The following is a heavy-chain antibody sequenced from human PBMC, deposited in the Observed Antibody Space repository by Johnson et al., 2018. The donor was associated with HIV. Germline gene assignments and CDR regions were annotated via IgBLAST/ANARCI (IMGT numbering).Heavy chain of an antibody. Sequence: VQLVESGGGVVQPGRSLRLSCVASGFTLSTYGMHWVRQAPGKGLEWVAVMSYDGSNKYYADSVKGRFTISRDSSKNTLYLQMNSLRPEDTAVYYCAKDRNWGRLFDAFDIWGQGTMVTVSS. V-gene: IGHV3-30*18. CDR2: MSYDGSNK. D-gene: IGHD7-27*01. J-gene: IGHJ3*02. CDR3: AKDRNWGRLFDAFDI. CDR1: GFTLSTYG.